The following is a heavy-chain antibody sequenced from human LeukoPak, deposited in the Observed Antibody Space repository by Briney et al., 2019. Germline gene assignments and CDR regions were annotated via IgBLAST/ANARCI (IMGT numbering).Heavy chain of an antibody. V-gene: IGHV7-4-1*02. Sequence: ASVKVSCKASGYTFTSYAMNWVRQAPGQGLEWMGWINTNTGNPTYGQGFTGRFVFSLDTFVSTAYLQISSLKAEDTAVYYCARELCVRGSGSYCPFDYWGQGTLVTVSS. CDR1: GYTFTSYA. D-gene: IGHD3-10*01. CDR3: ARELCVRGSGSYCPFDY. J-gene: IGHJ4*02. CDR2: INTNTGNP.